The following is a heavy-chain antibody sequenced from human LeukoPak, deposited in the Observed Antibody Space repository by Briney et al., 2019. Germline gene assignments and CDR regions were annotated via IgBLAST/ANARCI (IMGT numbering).Heavy chain of an antibody. CDR3: ATKVLRYFDWSDPHDAFDI. CDR2: ISGSGDST. D-gene: IGHD3-9*01. CDR1: GFTFSNYA. Sequence: GGSLRLSCAPSGFTFSNYAMRWVRQAPGKGLEWVSGISGSGDSTYYADSVKGRFTISRDNAKNSLYLQMNSLRAEDTAVYYCATKVLRYFDWSDPHDAFDIWGQGTMVTVSS. V-gene: IGHV3-23*01. J-gene: IGHJ3*02.